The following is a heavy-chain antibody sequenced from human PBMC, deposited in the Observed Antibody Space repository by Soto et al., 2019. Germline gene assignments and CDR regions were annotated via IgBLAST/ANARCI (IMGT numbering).Heavy chain of an antibody. CDR3: VRHEVAVSGAYNIDV. D-gene: IGHD3-22*01. CDR1: PDSITSSGYY. Sequence: PSETLSLTCTVSPDSITSSGYYWGWIRQTPGKGLEWIGSIYYNGTTYYNPSLKSRVFISVDTSKDQFSLKLKSVTVADTATFYCVRHEVAVSGAYNIDVWGRGTTVSVSS. V-gene: IGHV4-39*01. CDR2: IYYNGTT. J-gene: IGHJ6*02.